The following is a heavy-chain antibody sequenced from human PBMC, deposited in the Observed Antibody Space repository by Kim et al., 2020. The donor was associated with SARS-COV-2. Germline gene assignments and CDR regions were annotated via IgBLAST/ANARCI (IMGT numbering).Heavy chain of an antibody. CDR3: ARDIPIQYGGYDY. Sequence: GGSLRLSCAASGFTFSSYSMNWVRQAPGKGLEWVSSISSSSSYIYYADSVKGRFTISRDNAKNSLYLQMNSLRAEDTAVYYCARDIPIQYGGYDYWGQGTLVTVSS. CDR1: GFTFSSYS. D-gene: IGHD2-15*01. CDR2: ISSSSSYI. J-gene: IGHJ4*02. V-gene: IGHV3-21*01.